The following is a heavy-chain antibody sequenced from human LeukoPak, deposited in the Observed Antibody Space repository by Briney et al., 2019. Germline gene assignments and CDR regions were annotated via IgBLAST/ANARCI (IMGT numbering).Heavy chain of an antibody. J-gene: IGHJ4*02. CDR2: INSDGSST. V-gene: IGHV3-74*01. D-gene: IGHD3-22*01. CDR1: GFTFSSYW. Sequence: GGSLRLSCAASGFTFSSYWMHWVRRAPGKGLVWVSRINSDGSSTSYADSVKGRFTISRDNAKNTLYLQMNSLRAEDTAVYYCARGSYYDSSGYSDFDYWGQGTLVTVSS. CDR3: ARGSYYDSSGYSDFDY.